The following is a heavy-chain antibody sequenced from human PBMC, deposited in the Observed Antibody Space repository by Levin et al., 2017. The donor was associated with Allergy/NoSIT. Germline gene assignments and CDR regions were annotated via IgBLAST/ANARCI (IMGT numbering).Heavy chain of an antibody. CDR2: MNPNSGDT. CDR3: TRGPLGTGSYFDY. D-gene: IGHD1-1*01. Sequence: WASVKVSCKASGYTFTNYDINWVRQATGQGLEWMGWMNPNSGDTGYVQEFQGRVTMTRDTSISTAYMELSSLRSEDTAVYYCTRGPLGTGSYFDYWGQGTLVTVSS. CDR1: GYTFTNYD. J-gene: IGHJ4*02. V-gene: IGHV1-8*01.